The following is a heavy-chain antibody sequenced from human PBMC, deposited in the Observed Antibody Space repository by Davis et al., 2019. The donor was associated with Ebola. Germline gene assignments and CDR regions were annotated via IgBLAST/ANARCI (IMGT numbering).Heavy chain of an antibody. Sequence: SETLSLTCTVSGGSISSSSYYWGWIRQPPGKGLEYIGYVHCSGSSNYNPYLKSRVTMSTDTSKMQFSLKLSSVTAADTAVYYCARLVALYDDSGYAYFDFWGLGSLVTVSS. D-gene: IGHD3-22*01. J-gene: IGHJ4*02. CDR1: GGSISSSSYY. CDR3: ARLVALYDDSGYAYFDF. V-gene: IGHV4-61*05. CDR2: VHCSGSS.